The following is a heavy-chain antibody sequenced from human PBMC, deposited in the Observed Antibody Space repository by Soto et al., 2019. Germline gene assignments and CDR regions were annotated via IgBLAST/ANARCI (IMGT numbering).Heavy chain of an antibody. CDR2: IYYSGST. Sequence: QLQLQESGPGLVKPSETLSLTCTVSGGSISSSSYYWGWIRQPPGKGLEWIGSIYYSGSTYYNPSLKIRVTISVDTSKTQVSLKVISVTAADTAVYYCAVYGDYVPWYFDLWGRGSLVTVSS. J-gene: IGHJ2*01. CDR1: GGSISSSSYY. V-gene: IGHV4-39*01. CDR3: AVYGDYVPWYFDL. D-gene: IGHD4-17*01.